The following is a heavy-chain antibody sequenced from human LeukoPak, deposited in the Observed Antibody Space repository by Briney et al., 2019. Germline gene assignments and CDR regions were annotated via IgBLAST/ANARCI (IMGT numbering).Heavy chain of an antibody. CDR3: ARHDRGGATVDSDYYYYMDV. CDR2: IYSGRRT. CDR1: GISLSSNY. J-gene: IGHJ6*03. V-gene: IGHV3-53*01. D-gene: IGHD4-23*01. Sequence: GGSRRLSCLASGISLSSNYLSWVRQAPSKGRDWVSVIYSGRRTYYADSVKGRFTISRDNSKNTLYLQMDSLRTEDTAVYYCARHDRGGATVDSDYYYYMDVWGKGTAVTVSS.